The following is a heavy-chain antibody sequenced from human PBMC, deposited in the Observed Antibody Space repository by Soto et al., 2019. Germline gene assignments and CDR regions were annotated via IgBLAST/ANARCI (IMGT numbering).Heavy chain of an antibody. Sequence: QVRLAQSGAEEEKPGASIKVSCKASGYTFTNYYMHWVRRAPGHGLEWMGMINPVGGSTNYAEKFQGRVIMSRDTTTSTVYMELSSLTSEDTAVYYCTRSMTTADCFDSWGQGTLVTVSS. CDR1: GYTFTNYY. J-gene: IGHJ5*01. D-gene: IGHD3-22*01. CDR2: INPVGGST. CDR3: TRSMTTADCFDS. V-gene: IGHV1-46*03.